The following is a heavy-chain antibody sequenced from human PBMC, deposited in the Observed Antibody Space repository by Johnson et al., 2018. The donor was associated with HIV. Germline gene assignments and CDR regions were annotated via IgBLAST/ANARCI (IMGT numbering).Heavy chain of an antibody. CDR3: ATPQGWSTLDAFDI. CDR2: ISYGGSNK. V-gene: IGHV3-30-3*01. CDR1: GFTFSSCA. Sequence: QMLLVESGGGVVQPGGSLRLSCAASGFTFSSCAMHWVRQAPGKGLEWVAVISYGGSNKYCADSVKGRYTISRDNSNNTLYVQMNSLRSEDTAVYYCATPQGWSTLDAFDIWGQGTMVTVSS. J-gene: IGHJ3*02. D-gene: IGHD2-15*01.